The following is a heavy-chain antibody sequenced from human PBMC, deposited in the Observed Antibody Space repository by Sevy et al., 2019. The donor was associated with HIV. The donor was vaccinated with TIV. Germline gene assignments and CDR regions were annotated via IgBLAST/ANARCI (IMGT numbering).Heavy chain of an antibody. CDR3: SRSRKTVVVVSMYFYGMDV. CDR1: GFTFSDYY. D-gene: IGHD2-15*01. CDR2: ISSSGSTI. V-gene: IGHV3-11*01. J-gene: IGHJ6*02. Sequence: GGSLRLSCAASGFTFSDYYMSWIRQAPGKGLEWVSYISSSGSTIYYADSVKGRFTISRDNAKNSRYLQMKSLRAEDTAVYYCSRSRKTVVVVSMYFYGMDVWGQGTTVTVSS.